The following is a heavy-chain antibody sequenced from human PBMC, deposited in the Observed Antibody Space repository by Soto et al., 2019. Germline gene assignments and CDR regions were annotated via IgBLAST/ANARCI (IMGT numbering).Heavy chain of an antibody. D-gene: IGHD3-10*01. Sequence: SETLSLTCTVSGGSISSSSYYWGWIRQPPGKGLEWIGSIYYSGSTYYNPSLKSRVTISVDTSKNQFSLKLSSVTAADTAVYYCASHFHFGEFRPSWFDPWGQGTLVTVSS. CDR1: GGSISSSSYY. CDR2: IYYSGST. V-gene: IGHV4-39*01. CDR3: ASHFHFGEFRPSWFDP. J-gene: IGHJ5*02.